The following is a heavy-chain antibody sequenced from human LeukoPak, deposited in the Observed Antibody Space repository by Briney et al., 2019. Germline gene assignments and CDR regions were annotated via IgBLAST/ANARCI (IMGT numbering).Heavy chain of an antibody. D-gene: IGHD3-10*01. J-gene: IGHJ4*02. CDR3: ASAFFMVRGAVFDY. CDR2: INHSGST. Sequence: KPPETLSLTCAVYGGSFSGYSWSWIRQPPGKGLEWIGEINHSGSTNYNPSLKSRVTISVDTSKNQFSLKLSSVTAADTAVYYCASAFFMVRGAVFDYWGQGTLVTVSS. CDR1: GGSFSGYS. V-gene: IGHV4-34*01.